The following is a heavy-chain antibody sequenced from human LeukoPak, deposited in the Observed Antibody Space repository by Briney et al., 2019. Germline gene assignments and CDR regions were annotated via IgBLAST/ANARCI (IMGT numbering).Heavy chain of an antibody. D-gene: IGHD2-21*02. Sequence: SETLSLTCTVSGSSITSSPYHWAWIRQPPGRGPEWIGTVSHSGATQYNPSLTSRVTISLDTSKNQFSLSLNSVTAADTAIFYCARSMVTTDRNFDHWGQGTLVTVSS. CDR1: GSSITSSPYH. V-gene: IGHV4-39*07. CDR3: ARSMVTTDRNFDH. J-gene: IGHJ4*02. CDR2: VSHSGAT.